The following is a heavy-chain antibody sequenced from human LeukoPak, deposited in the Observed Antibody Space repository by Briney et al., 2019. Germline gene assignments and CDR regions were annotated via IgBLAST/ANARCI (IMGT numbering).Heavy chain of an antibody. J-gene: IGHJ4*02. V-gene: IGHV3-48*03. CDR1: GFTFNNYE. CDR3: ARGAIDY. Sequence: GGSLRLSCAASGFTFNNYEMSWVRQAPGKGLVWVSYISSGGSTIYYADSVKGRFTISRDNAKNSLYLQMNSLRAEDTAVYYCARGAIDYWGQGTLVAVSS. CDR2: ISSGGSTI.